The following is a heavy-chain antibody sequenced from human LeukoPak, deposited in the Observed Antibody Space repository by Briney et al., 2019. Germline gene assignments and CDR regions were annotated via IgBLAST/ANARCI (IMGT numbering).Heavy chain of an antibody. V-gene: IGHV3-11*06. J-gene: IGHJ4*02. D-gene: IGHD1-1*01. CDR1: EFTFSDYY. Sequence: PGGSLRLSCAASEFTFSDYYMSWIRQAPGKGLEWLSYISSSSSYTRYADSVKGRFTISRDNAKNSLYLQMNSLRAEDTAVYYCARIANWAFDYWGQRTLVTVSS. CDR2: ISSSSSYT. CDR3: ARIANWAFDY.